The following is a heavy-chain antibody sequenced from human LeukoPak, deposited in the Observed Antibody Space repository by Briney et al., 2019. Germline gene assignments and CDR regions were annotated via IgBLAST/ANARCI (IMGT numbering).Heavy chain of an antibody. Sequence: GGSLRLSCAASGFTFSNYWMHWVRQAPGKGLVWVSRINSDGINTSYADSVKGRFTISRDNAKNTLNLQMNSLRAEDTAVYYCAKSKVRWSSSTNYFDYWGQGTLVTVSS. V-gene: IGHV3-74*01. CDR2: INSDGINT. J-gene: IGHJ4*02. D-gene: IGHD6-6*01. CDR1: GFTFSNYW. CDR3: AKSKVRWSSSTNYFDY.